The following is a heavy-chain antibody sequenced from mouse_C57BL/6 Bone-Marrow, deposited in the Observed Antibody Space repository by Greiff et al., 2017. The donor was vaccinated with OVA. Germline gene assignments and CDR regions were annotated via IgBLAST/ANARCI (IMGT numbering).Heavy chain of an antibody. CDR1: GYTFTSYG. Sequence: VKLVESGAELARPGASVKLSCKASGYTFTSYGISWVKQRTGQGLEWIGEIYPRSGNTYYNEKFKCKATLTADKSSSTAYMELRSLTSEDSAVYFCARSPYYYGSSYVHYWGQGTTLTVSS. CDR3: ARSPYYYGSSYVHY. CDR2: IYPRSGNT. V-gene: IGHV1-81*01. D-gene: IGHD1-1*01. J-gene: IGHJ2*01.